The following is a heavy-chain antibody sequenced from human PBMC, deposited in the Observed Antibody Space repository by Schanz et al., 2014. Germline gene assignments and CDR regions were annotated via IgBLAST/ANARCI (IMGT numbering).Heavy chain of an antibody. CDR1: GFTFSSYW. CDR2: IYIGGNT. V-gene: IGHV3-66*01. CDR3: ARGGPAYYFDD. Sequence: EVQLVESGGGLVQPGGSLRLSCAASGFTFSSYWMHWVRQVPGKGLEWVSFIYIGGNTYYADSVKGRFTISRDNSKNTVYIQMNSLRAEDTAVYYCARGGPAYYFDDWGQGTLVTVSS. J-gene: IGHJ4*02.